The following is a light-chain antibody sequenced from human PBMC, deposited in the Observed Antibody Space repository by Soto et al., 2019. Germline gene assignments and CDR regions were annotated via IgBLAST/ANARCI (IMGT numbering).Light chain of an antibody. J-gene: IGKJ4*01. Sequence: EIVLTQSPGTLSLSPREGATLSCRASQSINNNYLAWYQRKPGQAPRLLIYGASNRATGVPDRFSGSGSGTDFTLTINRLEPEDFAVYYCQQYVSSPTFGGGTKVEIK. CDR2: GAS. CDR3: QQYVSSPT. V-gene: IGKV3-20*01. CDR1: QSINNNY.